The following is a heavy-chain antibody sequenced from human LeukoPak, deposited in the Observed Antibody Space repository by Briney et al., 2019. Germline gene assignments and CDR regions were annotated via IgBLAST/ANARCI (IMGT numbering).Heavy chain of an antibody. CDR2: IYHSGST. CDR1: SGPMSRGAYD. D-gene: IGHD1-7*01. V-gene: IGHV4-39*07. CDR3: AREEFGTACFDS. J-gene: IGHJ4*02. Sequence: PSEPLSLTCSVCSGPMSRGAYDWGWIRQPPGKGLEWVGSIYHSGSTFYNPSLKGRVTISVDTYKTQFYLKLTSVTAADTAGFFCAREEFGTACFDSWGQGTLVTVSS.